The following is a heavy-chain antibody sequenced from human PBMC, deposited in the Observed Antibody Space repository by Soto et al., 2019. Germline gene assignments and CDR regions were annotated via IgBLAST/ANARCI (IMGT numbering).Heavy chain of an antibody. D-gene: IGHD3-10*01. CDR1: GVTFSSYA. CDR3: ARDGEPYGSGFFDY. Sequence: QVQLVESGGGVVQPGRSLRLSCAASGVTFSSYAMHWVRQAPGKGLEWVAVISYDGSNKYYADSVKGRFTISRDNSKNTLYLQMNSLRAEDTAVYYCARDGEPYGSGFFDYWGQGTLVTVSS. V-gene: IGHV3-30-3*01. J-gene: IGHJ4*02. CDR2: ISYDGSNK.